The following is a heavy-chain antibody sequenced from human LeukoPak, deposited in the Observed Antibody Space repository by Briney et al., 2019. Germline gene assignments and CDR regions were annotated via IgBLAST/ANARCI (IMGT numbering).Heavy chain of an antibody. CDR3: ARDSGVCSGGSCNDAFDI. V-gene: IGHV1-46*01. CDR1: GYSFTSYY. CDR2: INPSGSSA. J-gene: IGHJ3*02. Sequence: ASVKVSCKASGYSFTSYYMHWVRQAPGQGLEWMGFINPSGSSAAYAQKFQGRLTMTRDMFTSTDYMELTSLTSDDTAVYYCARDSGVCSGGSCNDAFDIWGQGTMVTVSS. D-gene: IGHD2-15*01.